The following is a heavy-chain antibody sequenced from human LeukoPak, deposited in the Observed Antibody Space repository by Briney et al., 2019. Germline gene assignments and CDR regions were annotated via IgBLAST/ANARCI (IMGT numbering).Heavy chain of an antibody. CDR3: AKAYDFWSGYYYGRNWFDP. V-gene: IGHV1-3*03. CDR1: GYTFTSYA. D-gene: IGHD3-3*01. Sequence: ASVKVSCKASGYTFTSYAMHWVRQAPGQRLEWMGWINAGNGNTKYSQEFQGRVTITRDTSASTAYMELSSLRSEDTAVYYCAKAYDFWSGYYYGRNWFDPWGQGTLVTVSS. CDR2: INAGNGNT. J-gene: IGHJ5*02.